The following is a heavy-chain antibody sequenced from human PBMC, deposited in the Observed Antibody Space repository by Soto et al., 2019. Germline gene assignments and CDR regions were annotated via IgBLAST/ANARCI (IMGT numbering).Heavy chain of an antibody. CDR2: IYYSGRT. CDR1: GVSMSSYH. V-gene: IGHV4-59*01. J-gene: IGHJ5*02. Sequence: VQLQESGPGLVKPSETLSLTCTVSGVSMSSYHWSWIRQPPGKGLEWIGYIYYSGRTNFNPSLTSRVTMSVDTSKHQFSLRLNSVTDADTAVYYCASLSGDGWFDPWGRGTLVTVSS. CDR3: ASLSGDGWFDP. D-gene: IGHD3-10*01.